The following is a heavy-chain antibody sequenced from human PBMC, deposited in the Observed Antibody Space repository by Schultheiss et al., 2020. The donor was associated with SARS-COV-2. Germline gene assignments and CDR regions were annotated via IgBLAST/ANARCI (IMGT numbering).Heavy chain of an antibody. V-gene: IGHV4-4*07. D-gene: IGHD2-15*01. Sequence: SETLSLTCTVSGGSIRSYYWSWIRQPAGKGLEWIGRIYTSGSTNYNPSLKSRVTMSVDTSKNQFSLKLSSVTAADTAVYYCARTSRGYCSGGSCYSILGRPNSHFDYWGQGTLVTVSS. CDR2: IYTSGST. J-gene: IGHJ4*02. CDR3: ARTSRGYCSGGSCYSILGRPNSHFDY. CDR1: GGSIRSYY.